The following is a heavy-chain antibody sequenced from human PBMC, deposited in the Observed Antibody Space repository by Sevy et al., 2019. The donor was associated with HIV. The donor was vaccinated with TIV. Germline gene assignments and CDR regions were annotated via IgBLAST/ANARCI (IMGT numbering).Heavy chain of an antibody. Sequence: SETLSLTCNVSGGSISSSNYYWGWIRQPPGKGLEWIGSMYYSGATFYNPSLKNRVTISGDRSKNQCFLKLTSVTAADTAVYYCAREGPGYTYGRPEFDYWGQGTLVTVSS. CDR3: AREGPGYTYGRPEFDY. V-gene: IGHV4-39*02. D-gene: IGHD5-18*01. CDR1: GGSISSSNYY. J-gene: IGHJ4*02. CDR2: MYYSGAT.